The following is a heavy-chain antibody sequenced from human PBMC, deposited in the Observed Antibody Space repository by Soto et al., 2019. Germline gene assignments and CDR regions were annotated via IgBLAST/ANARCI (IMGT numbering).Heavy chain of an antibody. CDR2: IYYSGST. CDR1: GGSISSSSYY. Sequence: SETLSLTCTVSGGSISSSSYYWGWIRQPPGKGLEWIGSIYYSGSTYYNPSLKSRVTISVDTSKNQFSLKLSSVTTADTVVYYCARCYCTNGVCYFDYWGQGTLVTVSS. J-gene: IGHJ4*02. D-gene: IGHD2-8*01. CDR3: ARCYCTNGVCYFDY. V-gene: IGHV4-39*01.